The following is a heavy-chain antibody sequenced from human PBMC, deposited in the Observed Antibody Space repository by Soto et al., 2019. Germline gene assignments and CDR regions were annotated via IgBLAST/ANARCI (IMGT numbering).Heavy chain of an antibody. J-gene: IGHJ4*02. CDR3: AKLVIGYCSGNTCDDY. D-gene: IGHD2-15*01. CDR2: ISYDSSNK. Sequence: VQLLESGGGLIQPGGSLRLSCAASGFTFSYGIHWLRQAPGKGLEWVAYISYDSSNKFYGDSVKGRFTISRDTSKNTQLLQMNSLRAEDTAVYYCAKLVIGYCSGNTCDDYWGQGTLVAVSS. CDR1: GFTFSYG. V-gene: IGHV3-30*18.